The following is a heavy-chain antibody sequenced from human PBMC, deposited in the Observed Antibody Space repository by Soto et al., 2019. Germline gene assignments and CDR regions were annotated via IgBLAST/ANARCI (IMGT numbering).Heavy chain of an antibody. CDR2: IYYSGST. J-gene: IGHJ5*02. CDR1: GGSISSGDYY. D-gene: IGHD3-10*01. Sequence: SETLSLTCTVSGGSISSGDYYWSWIRQPPGKGLEWIGYIYYSGSTYYNPSLKSRVTISVDTSKNQFSLKLSSVTAADTAVYYCARAPHPRSGSYYNNWFDPWGQGTLVTVSS. CDR3: ARAPHPRSGSYYNNWFDP. V-gene: IGHV4-30-4*01.